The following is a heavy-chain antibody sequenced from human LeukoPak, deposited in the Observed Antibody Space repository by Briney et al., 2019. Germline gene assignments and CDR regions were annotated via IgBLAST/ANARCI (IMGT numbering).Heavy chain of an antibody. J-gene: IGHJ5*02. D-gene: IGHD4-11*01. CDR3: ARDGGDDYSFNWFDP. CDR2: IIPIFGTA. CDR1: GGTFSSYA. Sequence: ASVKVSCKASGGTFSSYAISWVRQAPGQGLEWMGGIIPIFGTANYAQKFQGRVTITADESTSTAYMELSSLRSEDTAVYYCARDGGDDYSFNWFDPWGQGTLVTVSS. V-gene: IGHV1-69*13.